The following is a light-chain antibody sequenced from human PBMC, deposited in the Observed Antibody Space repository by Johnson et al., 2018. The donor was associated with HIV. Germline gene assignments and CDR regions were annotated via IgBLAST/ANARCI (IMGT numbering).Light chain of an antibody. J-gene: IGLJ1*01. V-gene: IGLV1-51*02. CDR3: GTWHSALSGGGV. CDR2: ENN. Sequence: QSVLTQPPSVSAAPGQKATIFCSGSSSNIGNNYVSWYQQLPGTAPKLLIYENNKRPSGIPDRFSGSKSGTSATLGITGLQAGDEADYYCGTWHSALSGGGVFGTGTRVTVL. CDR1: SSNIGNNY.